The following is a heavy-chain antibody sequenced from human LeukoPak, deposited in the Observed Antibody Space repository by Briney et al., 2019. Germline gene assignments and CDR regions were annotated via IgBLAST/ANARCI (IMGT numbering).Heavy chain of an antibody. CDR1: GFTFDDYA. V-gene: IGHV3-9*01. CDR2: ISWNSGSI. J-gene: IGHJ3*02. D-gene: IGHD3-10*01. Sequence: PGRSLRLSCAASGFTFDDYAMHWVRQAPGKGLEWVSGISWNSGSIGYADSVKGRFTISRDNAKNSLYLQMNSLRAEDTALYYCAKDTYGSGSSSDIWGQGTMVTVSS. CDR3: AKDTYGSGSSSDI.